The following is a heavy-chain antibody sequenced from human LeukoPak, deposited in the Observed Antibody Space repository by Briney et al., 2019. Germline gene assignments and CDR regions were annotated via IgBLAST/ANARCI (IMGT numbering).Heavy chain of an antibody. D-gene: IGHD1-20*01. J-gene: IGHJ3*02. V-gene: IGHV1-2*02. Sequence: GASVKVSCKTSGYSFTGYYMHWVRQAPGQGLEWMGWINPNSGVTNYAQKFQGRVTMTRDTSISTAYMELSRLRSDDTAVYYCARGGNWKEKAFDIWGQGTMLTVSS. CDR1: GYSFTGYY. CDR2: INPNSGVT. CDR3: ARGGNWKEKAFDI.